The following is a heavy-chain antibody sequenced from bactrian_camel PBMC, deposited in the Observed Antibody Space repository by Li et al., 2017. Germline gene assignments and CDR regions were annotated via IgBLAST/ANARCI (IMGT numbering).Heavy chain of an antibody. CDR2: IVYGGKP. J-gene: IGHJ4*01. Sequence: HVQLVESGGGSVQAGGSLTLTCTASGITFREPDMGWYRQAAGKECELVSTIVYGGKPYYSDSVKGRFTASLDSASNTASLQMNNLRPEDTALYYCSIGWIITRLDGSGQGTQVTVS. CDR1: GITFREPD. D-gene: IGHD6*01. V-gene: IGHV3S55*01.